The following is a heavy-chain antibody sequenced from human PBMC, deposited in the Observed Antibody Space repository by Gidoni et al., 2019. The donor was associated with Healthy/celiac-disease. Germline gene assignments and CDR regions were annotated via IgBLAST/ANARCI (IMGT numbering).Heavy chain of an antibody. CDR2: IWYDGSNK. Sequence: QVQLVESGGGVVQPGRSLRLSCAASGFTFSSYGMHWVRQAPGKGLEWVAVIWYDGSNKYYADSVKGRFTISRDNSKNTLYLQMNSLRAEDTAVYYCAWDVVAVADALDYWGQGTLVTVSS. V-gene: IGHV3-33*01. CDR1: GFTFSSYG. D-gene: IGHD6-19*01. CDR3: AWDVVAVADALDY. J-gene: IGHJ4*02.